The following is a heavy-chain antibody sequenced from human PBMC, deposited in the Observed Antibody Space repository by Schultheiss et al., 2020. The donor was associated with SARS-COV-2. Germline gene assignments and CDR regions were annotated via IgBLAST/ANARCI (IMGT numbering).Heavy chain of an antibody. CDR1: GFTFSNYG. J-gene: IGHJ4*02. D-gene: IGHD4-23*01. Sequence: GGSLRLSCAASGFTFSNYGMSWVRQVPGKGLEWVSPIGATGATAYYADSVKGRFTISRDNSKNTLYLQMSSLRVEDTAIYYCAKAFGKDTSTVGFLDFWGQGTLVTVAS. CDR2: IGATGATA. CDR3: AKAFGKDTSTVGFLDF. V-gene: IGHV3-23*01.